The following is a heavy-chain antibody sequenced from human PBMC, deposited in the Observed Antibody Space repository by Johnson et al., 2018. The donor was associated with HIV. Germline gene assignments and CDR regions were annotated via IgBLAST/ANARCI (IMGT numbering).Heavy chain of an antibody. J-gene: IGHJ3*02. V-gene: IGHV3-9*01. CDR2: ISWNRGSI. CDR3: AKDWLRWVLTADAFDI. CDR1: GFTFDDYA. Sequence: VQLVESGGGLVQPGRSLRLSCAASGFTFDDYAMHWVRQAPGKGLEWVSGISWNRGSIGYADSVTARFTISRDNAKNSLYLQMNSLRAEDSAVYYCAKDWLRWVLTADAFDIWGQGTMVTVSS. D-gene: IGHD2-21*02.